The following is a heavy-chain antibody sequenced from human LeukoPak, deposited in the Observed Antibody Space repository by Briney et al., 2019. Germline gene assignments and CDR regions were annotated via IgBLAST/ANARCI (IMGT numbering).Heavy chain of an antibody. V-gene: IGHV4-59*01. J-gene: IGHJ3*02. D-gene: IGHD1-14*01. CDR2: IYYSGST. CDR1: GGSISSYS. Sequence: SETLSLTCTVSGGSISSYSWSWIRQPPGKGLEWIAYIYYSGSTNYNPSLKSRVTISVDTSKNQFSLKLSSVTAADTAVYYCARDQPNRAFDIWGQGTMVTVSS. CDR3: ARDQPNRAFDI.